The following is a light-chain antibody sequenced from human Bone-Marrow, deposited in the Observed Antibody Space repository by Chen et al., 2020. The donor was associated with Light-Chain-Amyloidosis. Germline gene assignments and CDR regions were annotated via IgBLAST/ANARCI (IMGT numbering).Light chain of an antibody. Sequence: DVVLTQSPLSLPVTPGEPASISCRSSQSLSHSTGYNYLDWYLQKPGQSPQLLIYLGSTRASGVPYRFSGSGSGTDFTLKIRRVETEDVGVYYCMQALQSPPTFGQGTKVEIK. J-gene: IGKJ1*01. CDR1: QSLSHSTGYNY. V-gene: IGKV2-28*01. CDR2: LGS. CDR3: MQALQSPPT.